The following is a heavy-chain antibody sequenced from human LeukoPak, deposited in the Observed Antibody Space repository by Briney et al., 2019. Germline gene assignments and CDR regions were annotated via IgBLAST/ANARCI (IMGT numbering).Heavy chain of an antibody. Sequence: GGSLRLSCAASGFTFSSYAMHWVRQAPGKGLEWVAVISYDGSNKYYADSVKGRFTISRDNSKNTLYLQMNSLRAEDTAVYYCARDRGWTVPAAYLDYWGQGPLVTVSS. J-gene: IGHJ4*02. V-gene: IGHV3-30*04. D-gene: IGHD2-2*01. CDR1: GFTFSSYA. CDR2: ISYDGSNK. CDR3: ARDRGWTVPAAYLDY.